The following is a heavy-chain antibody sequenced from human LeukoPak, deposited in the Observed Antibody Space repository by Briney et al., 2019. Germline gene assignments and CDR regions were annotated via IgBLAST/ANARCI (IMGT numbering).Heavy chain of an antibody. V-gene: IGHV4-39*07. CDR2: IYYSGST. CDR3: ARESGGYSYGSFDY. J-gene: IGHJ4*02. Sequence: PSETLSLTCTVSGGSISSSSYYWGWIRPPPGKGLGWIGSIYYSGSTYYNPSLKSRVTISVDTSKNQFSLKLSSVTAADTAVYYCARESGGYSYGSFDYWGQGTLVTVSS. D-gene: IGHD5-18*01. CDR1: GGSISSSSYY.